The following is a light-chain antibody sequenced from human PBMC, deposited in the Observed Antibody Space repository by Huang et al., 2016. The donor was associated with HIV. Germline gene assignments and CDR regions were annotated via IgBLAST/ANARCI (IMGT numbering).Light chain of an antibody. CDR3: QQYGSSPLT. J-gene: IGKJ4*01. CDR2: GAS. V-gene: IGKV3-20*01. Sequence: EIALTQSPGTLSLSPGVRATLSCRASQSVRSSSLAWYQQKPGQSPRLLIFGASNRATAIPDRFSGSGSATDFTLTISRLEPEDLAVYYCQQYGSSPLTFGGGTKVEIK. CDR1: QSVRSSS.